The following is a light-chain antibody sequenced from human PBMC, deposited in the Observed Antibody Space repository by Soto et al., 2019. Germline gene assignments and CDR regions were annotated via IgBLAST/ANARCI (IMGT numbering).Light chain of an antibody. Sequence: EIVLTQSPATLSLSPGERATLSCRASQSVSNSLAWYQQKPGRAPRPLIYDASKRATGIPARFSGSGSGTDFTLTISSLEPEDFAVYYCQQRSNWRSTFGQGTKLELK. CDR2: DAS. J-gene: IGKJ2*01. V-gene: IGKV3-11*01. CDR1: QSVSNS. CDR3: QQRSNWRST.